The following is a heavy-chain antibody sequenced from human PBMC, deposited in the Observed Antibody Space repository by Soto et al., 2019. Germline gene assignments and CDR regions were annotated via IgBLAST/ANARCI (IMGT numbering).Heavy chain of an antibody. CDR3: ARGDREVATLCYLDC. Sequence: QVQLVQSGAEVKKPGSSVKVSCKASGGTFSSYAISWVRQAPGQGPEWMGGIIPIFGIANYAQKFQGRVTITADESTSTAYMELSRLRSEDTAVYYCARGDREVATLCYLDCWGQGTLVTVSS. CDR1: GGTFSSYA. J-gene: IGHJ4*02. D-gene: IGHD5-12*01. V-gene: IGHV1-69*12. CDR2: IIPIFGIA.